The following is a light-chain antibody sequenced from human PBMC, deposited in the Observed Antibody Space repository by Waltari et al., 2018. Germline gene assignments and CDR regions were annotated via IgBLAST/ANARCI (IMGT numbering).Light chain of an antibody. CDR2: KAS. J-gene: IGKJ4*02. CDR1: QSIPRW. CDR3: QHYDSYSAT. V-gene: IGKV1-5*03. Sequence: DIQMTQSPSTLSASVGDRVTITCRASQSIPRWLAWYQQKPGSAPKLLIYKASILESGVPSRFSGGGSGTEFTLTISSLQPDDFATYYCQHYDSYSATFGRGTKVEIK.